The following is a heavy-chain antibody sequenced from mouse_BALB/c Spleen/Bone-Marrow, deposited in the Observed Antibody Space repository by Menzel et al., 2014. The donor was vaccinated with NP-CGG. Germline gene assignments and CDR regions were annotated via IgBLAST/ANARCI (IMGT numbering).Heavy chain of an antibody. CDR2: ISNGSGST. CDR1: GFTFSDYY. J-gene: IGHJ3*01. Sequence: EVKLVESGGGLVQPGGSLKLSCATSGFTFSDYYMYWVRQTPEKRLEWVAYISNGSGSTYYPGTVKGRFTISRDNAKNTLYLQMSRLKSEDTAMYYCARPLYDGYYVAYWGQGTLVTVSA. D-gene: IGHD2-3*01. CDR3: ARPLYDGYYVAY. V-gene: IGHV5-12*02.